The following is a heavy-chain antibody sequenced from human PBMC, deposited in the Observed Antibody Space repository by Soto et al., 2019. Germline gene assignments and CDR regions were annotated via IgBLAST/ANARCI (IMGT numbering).Heavy chain of an antibody. Sequence: SETLSLTCTVSGGSISSYYWSWIRQPPGKGLEWIGYIYYSGSTNYNPSLKSRVTISVDTSKNQFSLKLSSVTAADTAVYYCARTYYYGSGSFSANYYYGMDVWGQGTTVTVSS. J-gene: IGHJ6*02. CDR1: GGSISSYY. D-gene: IGHD3-10*01. CDR3: ARTYYYGSGSFSANYYYGMDV. V-gene: IGHV4-59*08. CDR2: IYYSGST.